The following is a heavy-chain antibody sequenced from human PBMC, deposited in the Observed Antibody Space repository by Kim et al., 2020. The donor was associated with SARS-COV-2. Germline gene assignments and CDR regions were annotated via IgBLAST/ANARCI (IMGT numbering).Heavy chain of an antibody. CDR3: ANSPTDYDYYYMDV. J-gene: IGHJ6*03. Sequence: NPSLKSRVTISVETSKNQCSLKLSSVTAADTAVYYWANSPTDYDYYYMDVWGKGTTVTVSS. V-gene: IGHV4-39*01. D-gene: IGHD1-26*01.